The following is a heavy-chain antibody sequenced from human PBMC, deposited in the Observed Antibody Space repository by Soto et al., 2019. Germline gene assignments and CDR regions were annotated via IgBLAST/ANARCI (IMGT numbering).Heavy chain of an antibody. CDR3: TTDIVVVPAAQSTIYYYGMDV. V-gene: IGHV3-15*01. J-gene: IGHJ6*02. CDR2: IKSKTDGGTT. Sequence: PGGSLRLSCAASGFTFSNAWMSWVRQAPGEGLEWVGRIKSKTDGGTTDYAAPVKGRFTISRDDSKNTLYLQMNSLRTEDTAVYYCTTDIVVVPAAQSTIYYYGMDVWGQGTTVTVSS. D-gene: IGHD2-2*01. CDR1: GFTFSNAW.